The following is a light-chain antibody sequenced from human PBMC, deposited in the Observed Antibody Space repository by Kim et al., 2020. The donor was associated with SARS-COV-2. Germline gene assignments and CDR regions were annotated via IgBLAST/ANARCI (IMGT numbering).Light chain of an antibody. CDR3: QQYDTYSWT. V-gene: IGKV1-5*03. Sequence: ASVGDRVTINCRASQSISNWLAWYQQKPGKAPKLLIYKASNLERGVPSRFSGSGSGTEFTLTISSLQPDDFATYYCQQYDTYSWTFGQGTKVDIK. CDR1: QSISNW. CDR2: KAS. J-gene: IGKJ1*01.